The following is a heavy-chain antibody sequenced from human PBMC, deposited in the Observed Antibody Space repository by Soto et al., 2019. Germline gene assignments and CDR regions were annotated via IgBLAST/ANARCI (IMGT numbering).Heavy chain of an antibody. CDR2: INAGNGNT. CDR1: GYTFTSYA. Sequence: QVQLVQSGAEVKKPGASVKVSCKASGYTFTSYAMHWVRQAPGQRLEWMGWINAGNGNTKYSQKFQGRVTITRDTAASTPYMELRSLRSEVTAVYYCARDMGFGLSDYWGQGSLVTVSS. J-gene: IGHJ4*02. V-gene: IGHV1-3*01. D-gene: IGHD3-10*01. CDR3: ARDMGFGLSDY.